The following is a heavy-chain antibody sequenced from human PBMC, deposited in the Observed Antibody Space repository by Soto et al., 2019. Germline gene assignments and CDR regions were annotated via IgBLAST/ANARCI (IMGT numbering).Heavy chain of an antibody. CDR1: GGTFSSYA. V-gene: IGHV1-69*13. CDR2: IIPIFGTA. D-gene: IGHD2-2*02. CDR3: ASKYCSSTSCYMGSTYYYYGMDV. Sequence: SVKVSCKASGGTFSSYAISWVRQAPGPGLEWMGGIIPIFGTANYAQKFQGRVTITADESTSTAYMELSSLRSEDTAVYYCASKYCSSTSCYMGSTYYYYGMDVWGQGTTVTVSS. J-gene: IGHJ6*02.